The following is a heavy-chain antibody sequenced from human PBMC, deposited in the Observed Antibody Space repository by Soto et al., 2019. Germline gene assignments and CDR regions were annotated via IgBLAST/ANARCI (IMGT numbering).Heavy chain of an antibody. D-gene: IGHD1-26*01. Sequence: QVQLVESGGGVVQPGGSLRLSCAASGFTFSSYGMHWVRQAPGKGLEWVAVISYDGSNKYYADSVKGRFTISRDNSKNTLYLQMNSLRAEDTAVYYCAKPSPGETIDYWGQGTLVTVSS. V-gene: IGHV3-30*18. CDR1: GFTFSSYG. CDR2: ISYDGSNK. CDR3: AKPSPGETIDY. J-gene: IGHJ4*02.